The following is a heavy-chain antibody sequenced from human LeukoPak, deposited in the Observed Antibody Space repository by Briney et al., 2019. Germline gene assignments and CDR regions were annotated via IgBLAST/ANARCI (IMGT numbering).Heavy chain of an antibody. CDR1: GLIFSSYW. J-gene: IGHJ4*02. CDR2: KKQDRSEK. D-gene: IGHD6-13*01. CDR3: ARVIAAAGSYYFDY. V-gene: IGHV3-7*01. Sequence: AGGSLRLSFVPSGLIFSSYWINWVRRAPGKGLEWVGNKKQDRSEKYYVDSVKGRCSISRDNAKNSLYLLMNSLRAEDTAVYYCARVIAAAGSYYFDYWGQGTLVTVSS.